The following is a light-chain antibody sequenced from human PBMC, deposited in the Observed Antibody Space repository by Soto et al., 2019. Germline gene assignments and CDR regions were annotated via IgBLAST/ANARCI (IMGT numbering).Light chain of an antibody. Sequence: EIVMTQSPATLSVSPGERATLSCRASQSVSSNLAWYQQKPGQAPRLLIYGASTRATGIPARFSGSGSGTEFTLTISSLQSEDFXVXXXXXYNXXPPGTFGQGTKVEIK. V-gene: IGKV3-15*01. CDR1: QSVSSN. CDR3: XXYNXXPPGT. J-gene: IGKJ1*01. CDR2: GAS.